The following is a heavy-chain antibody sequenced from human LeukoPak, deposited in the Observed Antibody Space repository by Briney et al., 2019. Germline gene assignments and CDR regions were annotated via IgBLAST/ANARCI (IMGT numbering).Heavy chain of an antibody. CDR2: IWYDGSDK. CDR1: GFTFSGYG. Sequence: GRSLRLSCAASGFTFSGYGMHWVRQAPGKGLEWVAVIWYDGSDKYYADSVKGRFTISRDNSKNTLYLQMNSLRAEDTAVYYCARTGYCSSTSCYRSFDYWGQGTLVTVSS. V-gene: IGHV3-33*01. CDR3: ARTGYCSSTSCYRSFDY. D-gene: IGHD2-2*02. J-gene: IGHJ4*02.